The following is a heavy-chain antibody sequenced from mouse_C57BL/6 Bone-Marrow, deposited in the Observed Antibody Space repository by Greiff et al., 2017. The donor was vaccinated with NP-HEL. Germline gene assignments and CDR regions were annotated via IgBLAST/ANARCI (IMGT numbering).Heavy chain of an antibody. J-gene: IGHJ4*01. CDR2: INPGSGGT. CDR3: ARGDYYGSSYGMDY. D-gene: IGHD1-1*01. Sequence: QVQLQQSGAELVRPGTSVKVSCKASGYAFTNYLIEWVKQRPGQGLEWIGVINPGSGGTNYNEKFKGKATLTADKSSSTAYMQLSSLTSEDSAVYFGARGDYYGSSYGMDYWGQGTSVTVSS. V-gene: IGHV1-54*01. CDR1: GYAFTNYL.